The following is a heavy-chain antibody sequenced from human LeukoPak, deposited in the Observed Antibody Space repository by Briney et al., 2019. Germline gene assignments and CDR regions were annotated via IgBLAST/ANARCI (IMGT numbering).Heavy chain of an antibody. V-gene: IGHV3-23*01. CDR1: GFTFSSYA. CDR2: ISDSGDYT. CDR3: AKDTSIGKYCTNGVCSPFDY. J-gene: IGHJ4*02. Sequence: AGGSLRLSCAASGFTFSSYAMSWVRQAPGKGLEWVSAISDSGDYTYYADSVKGRFTISRDNSKNTLYLQMNSLRAEDTVAYYCAKDTSIGKYCTNGVCSPFDYWGQGTLVTVSS. D-gene: IGHD2-8*01.